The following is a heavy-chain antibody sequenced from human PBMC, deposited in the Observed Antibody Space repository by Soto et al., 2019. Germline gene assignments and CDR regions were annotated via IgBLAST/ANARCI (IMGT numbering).Heavy chain of an antibody. CDR1: GYTLTELS. CDR3: ATGYSSGWYYLYFDY. D-gene: IGHD6-19*01. J-gene: IGHJ4*02. CDR2: FDPEDGET. V-gene: IGHV1-24*01. Sequence: GASVKVSCKVSGYTLTELSMHWVRQAPGKGLEWMGGFDPEDGETIYAQKFQGRVTMTEDTSTDTAYMELSSLRSEDTAVYYCATGYSSGWYYLYFDYWGQGTLVTVSS.